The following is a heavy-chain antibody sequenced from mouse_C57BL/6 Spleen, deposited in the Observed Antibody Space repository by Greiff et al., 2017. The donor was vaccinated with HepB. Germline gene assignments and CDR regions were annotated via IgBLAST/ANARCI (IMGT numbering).Heavy chain of an antibody. Sequence: EVQLQQSGPELVKPGASVKISCKASGYSFTGYYMNWVKQSPEKSLEWIGEINPSTGGTTYNQKFKAKATLTVDKSSSTAYMQLKSLTSEDSAVYYCASNDGYYGWFAYWGQGTLVTVSA. CDR2: INPSTGGT. CDR3: ASNDGYYGWFAY. CDR1: GYSFTGYY. J-gene: IGHJ3*01. D-gene: IGHD2-3*01. V-gene: IGHV1-42*01.